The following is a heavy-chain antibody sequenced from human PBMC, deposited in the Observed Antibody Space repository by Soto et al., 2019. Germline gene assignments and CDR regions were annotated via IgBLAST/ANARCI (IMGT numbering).Heavy chain of an antibody. CDR2: INPDNGNT. Sequence: QVQLVQSGAEVKKPGASVKISCKASGYTFTRYTMNWVRQAPGQRLEWMGWINPDNGNTKSSQKVRDRVIITRDTSASTAYMDLSSLRSDDTAVYYCARGIATGQLDPWGQGTLVTVSS. CDR1: GYTFTRYT. CDR3: ARGIATGQLDP. V-gene: IGHV1-3*01. J-gene: IGHJ5*02. D-gene: IGHD2-15*01.